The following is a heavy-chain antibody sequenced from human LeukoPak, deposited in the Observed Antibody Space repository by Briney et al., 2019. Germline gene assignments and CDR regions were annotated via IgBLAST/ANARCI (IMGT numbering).Heavy chain of an antibody. CDR3: ARDPSSGYDWGWFDP. CDR2: IYYSGST. J-gene: IGHJ5*02. D-gene: IGHD5-12*01. Sequence: SETLSLTCTISGDSISTYYWSWIRQPPGKGLEWIGYIYYSGSTNYNPSLKSRVTISVDTSKNQFSLKLSSVTAADTAVYYCARDPSSGYDWGWFDPWGQGTLVTVSS. CDR1: GDSISTYY. V-gene: IGHV4-59*01.